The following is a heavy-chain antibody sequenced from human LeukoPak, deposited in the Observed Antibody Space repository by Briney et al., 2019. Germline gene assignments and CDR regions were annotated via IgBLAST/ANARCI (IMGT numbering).Heavy chain of an antibody. V-gene: IGHV4-59*12. CDR1: GDSISSYY. D-gene: IGHD2/OR15-2a*01. CDR2: IYYSGST. CDR3: ARNSYYYYYMDV. Sequence: SETLSLTCTVSGDSISSYYWSWIRQPPGKGLEWIGSIYYSGSTYYNPSLKSRVTISVDTSKNQFSLKLSSVTAADTAVYYCARNSYYYYYMDVWGKGTTVTVSS. J-gene: IGHJ6*03.